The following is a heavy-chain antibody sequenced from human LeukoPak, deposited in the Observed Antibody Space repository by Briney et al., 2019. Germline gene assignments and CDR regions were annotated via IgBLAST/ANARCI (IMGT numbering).Heavy chain of an antibody. D-gene: IGHD3-22*01. CDR2: INPNSGGT. J-gene: IGHJ6*02. Sequence: EASVKVSCTTSGYTFTDYFVHWVRQAPGQGLEWMGWINPNSGGTEYAQKFLGRVTMTRDTSISTAYMELSRLRSDDTAVYFCAREYYYDSSGYSVDYYYYGMDVWGQGTTVTVSS. CDR1: GYTFTDYF. CDR3: AREYYYDSSGYSVDYYYYGMDV. V-gene: IGHV1-2*02.